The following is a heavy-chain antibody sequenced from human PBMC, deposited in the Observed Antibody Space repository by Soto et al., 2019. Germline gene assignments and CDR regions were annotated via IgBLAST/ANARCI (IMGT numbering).Heavy chain of an antibody. CDR1: GGSVSSGSNY. Sequence: QVQLQESGPGLVKPSETLSLTCTVSGGSVSSGSNYWSWIRQPPGKGLEWIGYVYYSGSTNYNPSLKSRVTISLDTSKNQFSLRLSSVTAADTAVYYCASDLSGSCFDYWGQGTLVTVSS. CDR2: VYYSGST. D-gene: IGHD1-26*01. J-gene: IGHJ4*02. V-gene: IGHV4-61*01. CDR3: ASDLSGSCFDY.